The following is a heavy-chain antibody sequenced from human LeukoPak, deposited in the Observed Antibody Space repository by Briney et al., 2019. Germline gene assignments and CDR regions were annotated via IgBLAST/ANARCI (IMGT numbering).Heavy chain of an antibody. CDR2: IYYSGST. J-gene: IGHJ4*02. Sequence: SETLSLTCTVSGGSISSYYWSWIRQPPGKGLEWIGYIYYSGSTNYNPSLKSRVTISLDTSQNQFSLKLSSVTAADTAVYFCARDCGDYFDYWGQGTLVTVSS. CDR1: GGSISSYY. CDR3: ARDCGDYFDY. D-gene: IGHD4-17*01. V-gene: IGHV4-59*01.